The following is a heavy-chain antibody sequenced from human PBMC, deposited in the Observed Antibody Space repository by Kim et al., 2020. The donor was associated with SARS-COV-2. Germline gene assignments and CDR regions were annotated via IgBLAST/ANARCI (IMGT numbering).Heavy chain of an antibody. CDR3: AKDRADIVVVVAAH. Sequence: AASVKGRFTISRDNSKNTLYLQMNSLRAEDTAVYYCAKDRADIVVVVAAHWGQGTLVTVSS. D-gene: IGHD2-15*01. V-gene: IGHV3-23*01. J-gene: IGHJ4*02.